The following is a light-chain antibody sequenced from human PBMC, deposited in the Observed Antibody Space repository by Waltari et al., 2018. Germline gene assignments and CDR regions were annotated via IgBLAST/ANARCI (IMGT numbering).Light chain of an antibody. CDR2: DVI. J-gene: IGLJ2*01. V-gene: IGLV2-14*01. Sequence: ALPHLAPVPGLLGRPSPTTCLGTGGAVGRYNYASWSQQHPAKAPKPMIYDVISRPSGISDRFSGSKSGNTASLTISGLQADDEADYYCSSYTSDTTLIFGGGTELTVL. CDR1: GGAVGRYNY. CDR3: SSYTSDTTLI.